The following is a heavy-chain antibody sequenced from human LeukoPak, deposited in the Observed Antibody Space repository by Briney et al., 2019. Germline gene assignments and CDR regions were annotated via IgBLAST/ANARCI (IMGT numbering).Heavy chain of an antibody. CDR2: ISYDGSNK. D-gene: IGHD3-3*01. CDR1: GFTFSSYA. Sequence: SGGSLRLSCAASGFTFSSYAMHWVRQAPGKGLEWVAVISYDGSNKYYADSVKGRFTISRDNSKNTLYLQMNSLRAEDTAVYYCARGSEWLLGYYFDYWGQGTLVTVSS. CDR3: ARGSEWLLGYYFDY. V-gene: IGHV3-30*04. J-gene: IGHJ4*02.